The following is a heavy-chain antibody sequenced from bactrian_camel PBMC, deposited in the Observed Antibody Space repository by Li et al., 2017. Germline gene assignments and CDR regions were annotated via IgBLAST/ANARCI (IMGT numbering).Heavy chain of an antibody. Sequence: QLVESGGGLAQPGGSLRLSCAASGFTFTNYWMHWVRQGPGKGLEWVSSSSSGALSLVYADSVKGRFTISRDNAKKTVYLLMNSLKPEDTAVYYCVKPNPDARGGFDHWGQGTQVTVS. D-gene: IGHD1*01. CDR1: GFTFTNYW. J-gene: IGHJ4*01. V-gene: IGHV3S25*01. CDR2: SSSGALSL. CDR3: VKPNPDARGGFDH.